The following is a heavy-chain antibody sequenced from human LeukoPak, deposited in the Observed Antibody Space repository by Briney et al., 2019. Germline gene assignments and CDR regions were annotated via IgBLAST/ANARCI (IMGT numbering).Heavy chain of an antibody. Sequence: ASVKVSCKASEYTFTSYDINWVRQATGQGLEWMGWMNPNSGDTGYAQRFQGRVTMTRSTSISTAYMELSSLRSEDTAVYYCARNVRDTGTFDYWGQGTLVTVSS. D-gene: IGHD5-18*01. V-gene: IGHV1-8*01. CDR1: EYTFTSYD. CDR2: MNPNSGDT. CDR3: ARNVRDTGTFDY. J-gene: IGHJ4*02.